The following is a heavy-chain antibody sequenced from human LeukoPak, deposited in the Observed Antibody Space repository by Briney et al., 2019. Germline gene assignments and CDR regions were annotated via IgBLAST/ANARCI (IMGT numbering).Heavy chain of an antibody. J-gene: IGHJ3*02. V-gene: IGHV1-69*13. D-gene: IGHD1-26*01. CDR2: ILPIFGTA. CDR1: GGTFSTYV. CDR3: ARGWELQIDVAFDI. Sequence: SSVKVSCKPSGGTFSTYVISWVRQAPGQGLEWMGGILPIFGTANYAQKFQGRVTITSDESTSTAYMELSSLRSEDTAVYYCARGWELQIDVAFDIWGQGTMVTVSS.